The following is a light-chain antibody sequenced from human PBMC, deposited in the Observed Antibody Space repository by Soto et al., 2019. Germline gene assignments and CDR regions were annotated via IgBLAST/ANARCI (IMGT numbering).Light chain of an antibody. CDR1: QSISSW. Sequence: DIQMTQSPSTLSASVGDRVTITCRASQSISSWLAWYQQKPGKAPKLLIYKASSLESGVPSRFSGSGYGTEFTLTISSLQPDDFDTYYCQQYNSYPWTFGQGTKVEIK. V-gene: IGKV1-5*03. CDR3: QQYNSYPWT. J-gene: IGKJ1*01. CDR2: KAS.